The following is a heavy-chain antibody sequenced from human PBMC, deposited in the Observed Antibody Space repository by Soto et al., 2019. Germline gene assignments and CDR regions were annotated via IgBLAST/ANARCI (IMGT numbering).Heavy chain of an antibody. CDR1: GYTFTGYY. V-gene: IGHV1-69*13. CDR2: IIPIFGTA. J-gene: IGHJ3*02. CDR3: ARDPDDYGDYRGAFDI. Sequence: SVKVSCKASGYTFTGYYMHWVRQAPGQGLEWMGGIIPIFGTANYAQKFQGRVTITADESTSTAYMELSSLRSEDTAVYYCARDPDDYGDYRGAFDIWGQGTMVTVSS. D-gene: IGHD4-17*01.